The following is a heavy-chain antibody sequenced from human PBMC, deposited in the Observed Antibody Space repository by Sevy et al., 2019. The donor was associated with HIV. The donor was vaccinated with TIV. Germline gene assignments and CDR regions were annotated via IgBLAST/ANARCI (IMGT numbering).Heavy chain of an antibody. V-gene: IGHV4-34*01. Sequence: SETLSLTCAVYGGSFSGYYWSWIRQPPGKGLEWIGEINHSGSTNYNPSLKSRVTISVDTSKNQFSLKLSPVTAADTAVYYCARKQEDYGSGSYYATPYYYGMDVWGQGTTVTVSS. CDR1: GGSFSGYY. D-gene: IGHD3-10*01. CDR2: INHSGST. CDR3: ARKQEDYGSGSYYATPYYYGMDV. J-gene: IGHJ6*02.